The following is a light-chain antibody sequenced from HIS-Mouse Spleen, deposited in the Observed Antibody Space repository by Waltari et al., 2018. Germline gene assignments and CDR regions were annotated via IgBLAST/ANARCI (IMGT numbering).Light chain of an antibody. V-gene: IGKV2-28*01. CDR1: QSLLHSNGYNY. CDR3: MQALQTPWT. J-gene: IGKJ2*01. CDR2: LGS. Sequence: DIVMTQSPLSLPVTPGEPASISCRSSQSLLHSNGYNYLDWYLQKPGQSPQLLIYLGSNRASGVHDTFSGSGSGTDVTLKISRVEAENVGVYYCMQALQTPWTFGQGTKLEIK.